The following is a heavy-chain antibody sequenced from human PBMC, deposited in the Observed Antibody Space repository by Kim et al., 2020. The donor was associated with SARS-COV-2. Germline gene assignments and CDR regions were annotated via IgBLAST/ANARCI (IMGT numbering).Heavy chain of an antibody. Sequence: ASVKVSCKASGYTFKSYTINWVRQAPGQGPEWMGWINPYNGHTDYAQKVQGRVTMTTDASTSTAYVELRSLRSEDTAIYYCARPGYSSSYYREYYGMDVWGQGTTVIVSS. V-gene: IGHV1-18*01. CDR3: ARPGYSSSYYREYYGMDV. CDR2: INPYNGHT. D-gene: IGHD6-13*01. J-gene: IGHJ6*02. CDR1: GYTFKSYT.